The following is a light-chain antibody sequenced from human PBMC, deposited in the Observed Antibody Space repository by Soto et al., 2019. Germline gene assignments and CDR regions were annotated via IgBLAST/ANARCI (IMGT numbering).Light chain of an antibody. J-gene: IGLJ3*02. CDR3: QSYDSSLSGPVV. V-gene: IGLV1-40*01. CDR2: GNN. Sequence: QSVLTQPPSVSGAPGQRVTISCTGSSSNIGAGYDVHWYQQLPGTAPKLLISGNNIRPSGVPDRFSGSKSGTSASLAITGLQAEDESDDYCQSYDSSLSGPVVFGGGTKLTVL. CDR1: SSNIGAGYD.